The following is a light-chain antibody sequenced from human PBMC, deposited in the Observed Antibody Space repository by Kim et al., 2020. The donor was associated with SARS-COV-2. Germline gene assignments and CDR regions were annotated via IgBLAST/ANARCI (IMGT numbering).Light chain of an antibody. CDR2: DAY. CDR1: QDVRNY. J-gene: IGKJ2*01. Sequence: EIVLTQSPATLSLSPGERATLSCRASQDVRNYLAWYQQRPGQAPRLLIYDAYNRATGIPARFSGSGSGTDFTLTVTSLEPEDFAVYYCQQRSNWPYTFGQGTKLEI. CDR3: QQRSNWPYT. V-gene: IGKV3-11*01.